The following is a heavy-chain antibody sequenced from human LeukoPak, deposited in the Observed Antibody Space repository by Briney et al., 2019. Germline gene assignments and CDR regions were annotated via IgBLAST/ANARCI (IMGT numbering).Heavy chain of an antibody. CDR3: ARGPVGGTTYNDGDAFDI. V-gene: IGHV4-59*01. Sequence: SETLSLTCTVSGGSISRYYWSWIRQPPGKGLEWIGYIYYSGSTNYNPSLKSRVTISVDTSKNQFSLKLSSVTAADTAVYYCARGPVGGTTYNDGDAFDIWAKGQWSPSLQ. D-gene: IGHD1-7*01. J-gene: IGHJ3*02. CDR2: IYYSGST. CDR1: GGSISRYY.